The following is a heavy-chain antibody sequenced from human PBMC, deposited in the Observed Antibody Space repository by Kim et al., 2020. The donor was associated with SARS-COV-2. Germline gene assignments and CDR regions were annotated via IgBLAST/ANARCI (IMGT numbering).Heavy chain of an antibody. CDR2: IYYSGST. CDR3: ARHRPLLLWFGEAQNYGMDV. V-gene: IGHV4-39*01. CDR1: GGSISSSSYY. Sequence: SETLSLTCTVSGGSISSSSYYWGWIRQPPGKGLEWIGSIYYSGSTYYNPSLKSRVTISVDTSKNQFSLKLSSVTAADTAVYYCARHRPLLLWFGEAQNYGMDVWGQGTTVTVSS. D-gene: IGHD3-10*01. J-gene: IGHJ6*02.